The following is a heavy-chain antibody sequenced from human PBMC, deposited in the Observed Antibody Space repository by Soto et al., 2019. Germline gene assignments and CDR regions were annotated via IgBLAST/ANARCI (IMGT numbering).Heavy chain of an antibody. CDR3: VRDRSDNMNYFDDFVV. CDR1: GGSVRGGRHY. J-gene: IGHJ3*01. CDR2: ISYTGNT. Sequence: PSKTLALACAVSGGSVRGGRHYWSWIRQPPGKGLECIAYISYTGNTSYKPSLKSRVTISIDTSKNQFCLRLNYVTAADTAVYYCVRDRSDNMNYFDDFVVWGKGRMVTV. D-gene: IGHD1-7*01. V-gene: IGHV4-61*01.